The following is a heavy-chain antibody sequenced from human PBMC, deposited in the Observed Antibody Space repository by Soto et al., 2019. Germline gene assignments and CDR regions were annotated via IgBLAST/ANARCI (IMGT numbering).Heavy chain of an antibody. CDR1: GYTFTIYG. Sequence: ASVTVSCKASGYTFTIYGIIWVRQAPGQGLEWMGWISAYNGNTNYAQKLQGRVTMTTDTSTSTAYMELRSLRSDDTAVYYCARELSGWYPIDYWGQGTLVTVSS. CDR3: ARELSGWYPIDY. V-gene: IGHV1-18*01. J-gene: IGHJ4*02. CDR2: ISAYNGNT. D-gene: IGHD6-19*01.